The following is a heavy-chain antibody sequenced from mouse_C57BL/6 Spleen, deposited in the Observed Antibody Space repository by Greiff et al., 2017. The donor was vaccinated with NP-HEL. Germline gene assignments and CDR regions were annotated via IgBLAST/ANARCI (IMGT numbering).Heavy chain of an antibody. Sequence: VKLVESGPELVKPGASVKLSCKASGYTFTSYDINWVKQRPGQGLEWIGWIYPRDGSTKYNEKFKGKATLTVDTSSSTAYMELHSLTSEDSAVYFCARVSSSGQFAYWGQGTLVTVSA. CDR3: ARVSSSGQFAY. J-gene: IGHJ3*01. D-gene: IGHD3-2*02. V-gene: IGHV1-85*01. CDR1: GYTFTSYD. CDR2: IYPRDGST.